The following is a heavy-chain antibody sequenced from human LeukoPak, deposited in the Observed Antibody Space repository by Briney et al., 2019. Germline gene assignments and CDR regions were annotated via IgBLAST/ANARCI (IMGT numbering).Heavy chain of an antibody. CDR2: IWYDGSNK. CDR1: GFTFSSYG. J-gene: IGHJ4*02. D-gene: IGHD3-22*01. Sequence: GRSLRLSCAASGFTFSSYGMHWVRQAPGKGLEWVAVIWYDGSNKYYADSVKGRFTISRDNSKNTLFLQMNSLRAEDTAVYYCAKEYGYDGSGSFDYWGQGTLVTVSS. CDR3: AKEYGYDGSGSFDY. V-gene: IGHV3-33*06.